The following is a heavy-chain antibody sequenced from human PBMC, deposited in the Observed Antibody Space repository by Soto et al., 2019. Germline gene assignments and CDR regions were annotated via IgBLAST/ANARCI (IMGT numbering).Heavy chain of an antibody. V-gene: IGHV1-18*01. CDR3: AKLAGGRQYFHF. CDR2: VSTNNGNT. D-gene: IGHD1-26*01. Sequence: QGQLVQSAAEMKKPGSSVKVSCKASGYTFGYYNIVWVRQAPGQGLEWMGRVSTNNGNTNYAQRFQGRVTMTADTSTSTAYVELRSLTPDDTAVYYCAKLAGGRQYFHFWGQGTLVTVSS. CDR1: GYTFGYYN. J-gene: IGHJ4*02.